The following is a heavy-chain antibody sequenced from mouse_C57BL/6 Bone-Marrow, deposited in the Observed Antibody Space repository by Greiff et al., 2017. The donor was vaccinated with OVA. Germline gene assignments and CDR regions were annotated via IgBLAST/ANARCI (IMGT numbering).Heavy chain of an antibody. CDR1: GYTFTSYW. V-gene: IGHV1-53*01. Sequence: QVQLQQSGAELARPGASVKLSCKASGYTFTSYWMHWVKQRPGQGLEWIGNIIPSNGGTNYNEKFKSKATLTVDKSSSTAYMQLSSLTSEDSAVYYCARSLRNYAMDYWGQGTSVTVSS. CDR2: IIPSNGGT. D-gene: IGHD2-12*01. J-gene: IGHJ4*01. CDR3: ARSLRNYAMDY.